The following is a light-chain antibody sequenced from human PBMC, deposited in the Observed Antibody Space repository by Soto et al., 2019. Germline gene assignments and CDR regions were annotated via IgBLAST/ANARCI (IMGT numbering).Light chain of an antibody. Sequence: DIQMTQSPSSLSASVGDRVTITCRASQDILNYVGWFQQKPGKAPKSLIYGASSLHSGVPSRFSGSGFGTDFSLTISSLQPKDFATYYCQQYASTVATFGQGTTLEV. CDR2: GAS. J-gene: IGKJ2*01. V-gene: IGKV1-16*01. CDR3: QQYASTVAT. CDR1: QDILNY.